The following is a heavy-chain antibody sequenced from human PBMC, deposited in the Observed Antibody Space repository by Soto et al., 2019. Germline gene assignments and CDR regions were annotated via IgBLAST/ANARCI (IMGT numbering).Heavy chain of an antibody. Sequence: QLQLQESGPGLVKPSETLSLTCTVSGGSISSSSYYWGWIRQPPGKGLEWIGSIYYSGSTYYNPSLKRRVTIXXDXSXXQFSLKLSSVTAADTAVYYCARHSSPTIAAAGFDYWGQGTLVTVSS. J-gene: IGHJ4*02. D-gene: IGHD6-13*01. CDR3: ARHSSPTIAAAGFDY. V-gene: IGHV4-39*01. CDR1: GGSISSSSYY. CDR2: IYYSGST.